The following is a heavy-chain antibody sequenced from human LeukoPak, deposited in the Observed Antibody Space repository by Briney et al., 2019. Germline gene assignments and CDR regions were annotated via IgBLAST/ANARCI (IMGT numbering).Heavy chain of an antibody. J-gene: IGHJ4*02. Sequence: SETLSLTCAVSGGSISSSNWWSWVRQPPGKGLEWIGEIYHSGSTNYNPSLKSRVTISVDTSKNQFSLKLSSVTAADTAVYYCARSRTRFLVTDYWGQGTLVTVSS. CDR1: GGSISSSNW. CDR3: ARSRTRFLVTDY. CDR2: IYHSGST. V-gene: IGHV4-4*02. D-gene: IGHD3-3*01.